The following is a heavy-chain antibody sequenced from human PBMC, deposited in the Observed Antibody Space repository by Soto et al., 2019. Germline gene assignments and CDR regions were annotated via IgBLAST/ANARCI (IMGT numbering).Heavy chain of an antibody. J-gene: IGHJ6*02. CDR2: IYDTGISGYTPST. CDR1: GGSITSSY. V-gene: IGHV4-59*01. D-gene: IGHD3-10*01. CDR3: ALLEDAFFYYGLVV. Sequence: PSGTLSITCTVSGGSITSSYWSWIRRPPGKGLEWIAYIYDTGISGYTPSTSYNPSLKSRVTMSVDTSTSQFSLKLTSVTAAAKAVYYCALLEDAFFYYGLVVSCPALTVTVS.